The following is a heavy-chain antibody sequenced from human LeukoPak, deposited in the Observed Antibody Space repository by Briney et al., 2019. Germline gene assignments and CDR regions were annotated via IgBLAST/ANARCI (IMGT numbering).Heavy chain of an antibody. CDR1: GFTVSSNY. D-gene: IGHD6-19*01. Sequence: GGSLRLSCAASGFTVSSNYMSWVRQAPGKGLEWVSSITSSSSYIYYADSVKGRFTISGDNAKNSLYLQMNSLRAEDTAVYYCAREMLAAVAAQSWGQGTLVTVSS. V-gene: IGHV3-21*01. J-gene: IGHJ5*02. CDR3: AREMLAAVAAQS. CDR2: ITSSSSYI.